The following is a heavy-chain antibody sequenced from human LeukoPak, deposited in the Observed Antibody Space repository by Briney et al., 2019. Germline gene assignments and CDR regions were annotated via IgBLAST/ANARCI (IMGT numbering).Heavy chain of an antibody. D-gene: IGHD1-14*01. V-gene: IGHV4-34*01. J-gene: IGHJ4*02. CDR3: ARGLKWDHVKTRLWNY. Sequence: SETLSLTCAVYGGSFSGYYWSWIRQPPGKGLEWIGEINHSGSTNYNPSLKSRVTISADTSKNQFSLRLSSVTAADTAVYYCARGLKWDHVKTRLWNYWGQGTLVTVSS. CDR1: GGSFSGYY. CDR2: INHSGST.